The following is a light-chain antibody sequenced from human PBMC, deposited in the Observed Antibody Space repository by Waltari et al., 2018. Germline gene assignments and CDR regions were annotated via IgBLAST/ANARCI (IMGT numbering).Light chain of an antibody. CDR3: QTWDSNTGV. V-gene: IGLV3-1*01. Sequence: SYDLIQPPSVSVSPGQTASITCSGDGLGNKYVYWYQQKSGQSPILVIYQDSNRPSGIPERFSGSNSGNTVTLTIRGTQALDEADFYCQTWDSNTGVFGGGTKLTVL. J-gene: IGLJ2*01. CDR1: GLGNKY. CDR2: QDS.